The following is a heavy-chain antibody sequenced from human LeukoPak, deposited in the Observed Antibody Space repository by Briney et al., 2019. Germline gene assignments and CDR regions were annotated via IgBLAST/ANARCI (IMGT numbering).Heavy chain of an antibody. CDR2: INSDGSDT. D-gene: IGHD4-17*01. CDR3: ARMTTVTTEGI. CDR1: GFTFSHFW. V-gene: IGHV3-74*01. Sequence: GGSLRPSFAASGFTFSHFWIHWVRQAPGKGLVWVSRINSDGSDTIYADSVKGRFTSSRDNAKNILYLQMNNLRAEDTAVYYCARMTTVTTEGIWGQGTMVTVSS. J-gene: IGHJ3*02.